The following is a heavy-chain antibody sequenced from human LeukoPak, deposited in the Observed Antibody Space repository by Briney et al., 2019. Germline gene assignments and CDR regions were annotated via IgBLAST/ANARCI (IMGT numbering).Heavy chain of an antibody. D-gene: IGHD1-1*01. V-gene: IGHV3-21*01. Sequence: PGGSLRLSCVATGFTFKSVSMSWVRQAPGKGLEWVAFIGHVAGDIFYADSVKGQFTISRDDANDSVYLQMNSLRVDDTAVYFCARDPYTGSMFDYWGHGTLVTVSS. CDR2: IGHVAGDI. CDR1: GFTFKSVS. J-gene: IGHJ4*01. CDR3: ARDPYTGSMFDY.